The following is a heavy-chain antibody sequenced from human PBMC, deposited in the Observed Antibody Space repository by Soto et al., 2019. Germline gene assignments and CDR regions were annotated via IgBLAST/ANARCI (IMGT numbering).Heavy chain of an antibody. Sequence: QLQLQESGPGLVKPSETLSLTCSVSGGSISSSSYYWGWIRQPPGKGLEWIGSIYYTGSTYYNPSLKSRVTISVDTSTTLFSLNLSSVTAADTAVYFCARSFCGGGGCYSDDAFDIWGQGTMVTVSS. V-gene: IGHV4-39*01. D-gene: IGHD2-15*01. J-gene: IGHJ3*02. CDR2: IYYTGST. CDR3: ARSFCGGGGCYSDDAFDI. CDR1: GGSISSSSYY.